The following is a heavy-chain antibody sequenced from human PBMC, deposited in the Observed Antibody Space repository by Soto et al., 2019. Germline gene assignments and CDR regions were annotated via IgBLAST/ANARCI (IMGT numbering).Heavy chain of an antibody. Sequence: LRLSCAASGFTFSSYAMSWVRQAPGKGLEWVSAISGSGGSTYYADSVKGRFTISRDNSKNTLYLQMNSLRAEDTAVYYCAKDFRASGYYYYYGMDVWGQGTKVTVYS. CDR3: AKDFRASGYYYYYGMDV. V-gene: IGHV3-23*01. D-gene: IGHD3-10*01. J-gene: IGHJ6*02. CDR1: GFTFSSYA. CDR2: ISGSGGST.